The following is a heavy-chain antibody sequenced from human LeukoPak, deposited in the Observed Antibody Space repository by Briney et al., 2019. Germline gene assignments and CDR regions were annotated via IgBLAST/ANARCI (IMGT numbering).Heavy chain of an antibody. CDR3: ASGGIYYGAAFDF. D-gene: IGHD1-26*01. V-gene: IGHV3-7*03. J-gene: IGHJ4*02. CDR1: GFTFSSYW. Sequence: GGSLRLSCAASGFTFSSYWMSWVRQAPGKGLEWVANINQDGSGKYYVDSVKGRFTISRDNAKNSLYLQMNSLRAEDTALYYCASGGIYYGAAFDFWGQGSLVTVSA. CDR2: INQDGSGK.